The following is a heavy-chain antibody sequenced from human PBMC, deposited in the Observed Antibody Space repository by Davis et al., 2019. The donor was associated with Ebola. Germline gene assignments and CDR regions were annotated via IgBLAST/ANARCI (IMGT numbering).Heavy chain of an antibody. J-gene: IGHJ1*01. V-gene: IGHV1-69*06. D-gene: IGHD6-13*01. CDR3: ARGVSSSWYKQGSAENFQH. Sequence: SVKVSCKASGGTFSSYAISWVRQAPGQGLEWMGGIIPIFGTANYAQKFQGRVTITADKSTSTAYMELSSLRSEDTAVYYCARGVSSSWYKQGSAENFQHWGQGTLVTVSS. CDR1: GGTFSSYA. CDR2: IIPIFGTA.